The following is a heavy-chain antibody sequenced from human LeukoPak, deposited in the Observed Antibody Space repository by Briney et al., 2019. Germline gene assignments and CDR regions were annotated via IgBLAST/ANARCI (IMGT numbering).Heavy chain of an antibody. J-gene: IGHJ5*02. V-gene: IGHV3-72*01. CDR1: GFTFSSHG. D-gene: IGHD3-10*01. Sequence: GGSLRLSCAASGFTFSSHGMSWVRQAPGKGLEWVGRTRNKANSYTTEYAASVKGRFTISRDDSKNSLYLQMNSLKTEDTAVYYCASLYGSGKRWVDPWGQGTLVTVSS. CDR2: TRNKANSYTT. CDR3: ASLYGSGKRWVDP.